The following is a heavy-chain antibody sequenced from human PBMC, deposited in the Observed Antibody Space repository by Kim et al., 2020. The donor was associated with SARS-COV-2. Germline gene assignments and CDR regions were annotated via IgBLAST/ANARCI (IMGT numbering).Heavy chain of an antibody. D-gene: IGHD6-13*01. CDR3: ARDLNDIAAAH. CDR2: I. J-gene: IGHJ4*02. V-gene: IGHV3-21*01. Sequence: IYYADSVKGRFPISRDNAKNSLYLQMNSLRAEDTAVYYCARDLNDIAAAHWGQGTLVTVSS.